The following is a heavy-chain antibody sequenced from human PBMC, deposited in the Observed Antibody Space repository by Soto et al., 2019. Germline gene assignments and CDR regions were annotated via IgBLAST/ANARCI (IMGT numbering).Heavy chain of an antibody. V-gene: IGHV3-30*03. CDR3: ASPYCSGGSCYLTEYFQH. Sequence: QVQLVESGGGVVQPGRSLRLSCAASGLSFSYYAMHWVRQAPGKGLEWVAVIAYDASKKYYADSVKGRFTISRDNSKNTLYLQMNSLRDEDTAVYYCASPYCSGGSCYLTEYFQHWGQGTLVTVSS. CDR1: GLSFSYYA. CDR2: IAYDASKK. D-gene: IGHD2-15*01. J-gene: IGHJ1*01.